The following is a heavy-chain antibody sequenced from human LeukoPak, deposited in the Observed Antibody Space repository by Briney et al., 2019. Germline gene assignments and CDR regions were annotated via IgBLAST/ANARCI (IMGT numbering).Heavy chain of an antibody. D-gene: IGHD3-22*01. J-gene: IGHJ4*02. V-gene: IGHV1-2*02. CDR3: ARRDYYDSSGYYYGFDY. CDR2: INPNSGGT. Sequence: GASVKVSCKASGYTFTGYYMHWVRQAPGQGLEWMGWINPNSGGTNYAQKFQGRVTMTRDTSISTAYMELSRLRSDDTAVYYCARRDYYDSSGYYYGFDYWGQGTLVTVSS. CDR1: GYTFTGYY.